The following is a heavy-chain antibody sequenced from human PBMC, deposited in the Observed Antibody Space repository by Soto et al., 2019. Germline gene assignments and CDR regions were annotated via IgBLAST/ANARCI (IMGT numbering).Heavy chain of an antibody. D-gene: IGHD5-12*01. CDR3: AKDPAIIVATMGRDY. CDR1: GFTFSSYA. Sequence: EVQLLESGGGLVQPGGSLRLSCAASGFTFSSYAMSWVRQAPGKGLEWVSAISGSGGSTYYADSVKGRFTISRDNSKNALYLQMNSLRAEDTAVYYCAKDPAIIVATMGRDYWGQGTLVTVSS. CDR2: ISGSGGST. V-gene: IGHV3-23*01. J-gene: IGHJ4*02.